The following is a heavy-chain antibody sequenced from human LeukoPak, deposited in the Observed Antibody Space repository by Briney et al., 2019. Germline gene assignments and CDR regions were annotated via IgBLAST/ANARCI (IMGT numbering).Heavy chain of an antibody. CDR1: GFTVSSNY. J-gene: IGHJ4*02. D-gene: IGHD2-8*01. V-gene: IGHV3-66*01. CDR3: ARARYGVLIDY. CDR2: IYSGGST. Sequence: GGSLRLSCAASGFTVSSNYMSWVRQAPGKGLEWVSVIYSGGSTYYADSVKGRFTISRDNSKNTLYLQMNSLRAEDTAVYYCARARYGVLIDYWGQGTLVTVSS.